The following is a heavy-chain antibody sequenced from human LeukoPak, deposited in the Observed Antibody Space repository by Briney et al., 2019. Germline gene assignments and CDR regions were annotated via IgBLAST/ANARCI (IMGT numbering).Heavy chain of an antibody. CDR2: ISYDGSNK. V-gene: IGHV3-30*03. CDR1: RFTFSSYG. J-gene: IGHJ4*02. CDR3: APENLDY. Sequence: GGSLRLPCAASRFTFSSYGMHWVRQAPGKGLEWVAVISYDGSNKYYADSVKGRFTISRDNSKNTLYLQMNSLRPGDTAVYYCAPENLDYWGQGTLVTVSS.